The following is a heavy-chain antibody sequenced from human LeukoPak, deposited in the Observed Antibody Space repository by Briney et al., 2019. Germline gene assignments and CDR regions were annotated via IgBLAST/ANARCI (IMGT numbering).Heavy chain of an antibody. V-gene: IGHV3-21*01. CDR2: ISSSSSYI. J-gene: IGHJ6*03. CDR3: ARVDYYYDSSGYYYAGARPNYMDV. Sequence: PGGSLRLSCAASGFTFSSYSMNWVRQAPGKGLEWVSSISSSSSYIYYADSVKGRFTISRDNAKNSLYLQMNSLRAEDTAVYYCARVDYYYDSSGYYYAGARPNYMDVWGKGTTVTISS. CDR1: GFTFSSYS. D-gene: IGHD3-22*01.